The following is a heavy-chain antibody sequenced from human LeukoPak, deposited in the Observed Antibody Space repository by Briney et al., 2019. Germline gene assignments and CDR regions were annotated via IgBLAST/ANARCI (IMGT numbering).Heavy chain of an antibody. CDR2: INPSGGST. Sequence: ASVKVSCKASGYTFTSYYMHWVRQPPGQGLEWMGIINPSGGSTSYAQKFKGRVTMTRDTSTSTVYMEMSSLRSEDTAVYYCARGGIVVVIRHGYDYWGQGALVTVSS. CDR3: ARGGIVVVIRHGYDY. V-gene: IGHV1-46*01. D-gene: IGHD3-22*01. CDR1: GYTFTSYY. J-gene: IGHJ4*02.